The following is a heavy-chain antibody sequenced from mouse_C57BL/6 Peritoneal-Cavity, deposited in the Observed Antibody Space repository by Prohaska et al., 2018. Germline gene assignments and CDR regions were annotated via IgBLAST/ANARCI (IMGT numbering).Heavy chain of an antibody. Sequence: EVQLLETGGGLVQPGGSRGVSCEGSGFTFSGFWMSWVRQTPGKTLEWIGDINADGSAINYAPSIKDRFTSFRDNDKSTLYLQMSNVRSEDTATYFCMRYGNYWYFDVWGTGTTVTVSS. V-gene: IGHV11-2*01. D-gene: IGHD2-1*01. CDR1: GFTFSGFW. CDR2: INADGSAI. CDR3: MRYGNYWYFDV. J-gene: IGHJ1*03.